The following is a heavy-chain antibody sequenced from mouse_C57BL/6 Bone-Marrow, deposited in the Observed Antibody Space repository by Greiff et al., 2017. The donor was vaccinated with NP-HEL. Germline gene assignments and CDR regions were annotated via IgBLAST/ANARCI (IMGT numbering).Heavy chain of an antibody. CDR1: GYTFTSYW. CDR3: ARGGLYYDYVSWFAY. J-gene: IGHJ3*01. V-gene: IGHV1-55*01. Sequence: QVQLQQPGAELVKPGASVKMSCKASGYTFTSYWITWVKQRPGQGLEWIGDIYPGSGSTNYNEKFKSKATLTVDTSSSTAYMQLSSLTSEDSARLDCARGGLYYDYVSWFAYWGQGTLVTVSA. D-gene: IGHD2-4*01. CDR2: IYPGSGST.